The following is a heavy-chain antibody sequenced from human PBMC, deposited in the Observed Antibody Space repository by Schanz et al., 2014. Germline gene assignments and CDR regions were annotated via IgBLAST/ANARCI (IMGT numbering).Heavy chain of an antibody. CDR2: INTGSGDT. CDR1: EYSFTSYS. V-gene: IGHV1-3*04. CDR3: ARGICGYGANNYFDY. Sequence: QVHLVQSGAEVKRPGASVKVSCKASEYSFTSYSMHWVRQAPGQRLEWMGWINTGSGDTKYSQNFQGRVTITRDTSASTAYMELSSLRSEDTAVYSCARGICGYGANNYFDYWGQGTLVTVSS. J-gene: IGHJ4*02. D-gene: IGHD5-12*01.